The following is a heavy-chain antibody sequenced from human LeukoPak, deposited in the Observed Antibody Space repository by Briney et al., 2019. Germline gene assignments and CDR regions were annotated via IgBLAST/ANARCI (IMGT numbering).Heavy chain of an antibody. D-gene: IGHD1-1*01. V-gene: IGHV4-34*01. CDR1: GGSFSGYY. CDR3: ARLPTATSAFDY. Sequence: PSETLSLTCAVYGGSFSGYYWSWIRQPPGKGLEWIGEINHSGSTNYNPSLKSRVTISVDTSKNQFSLKLSSVTAADTAVYHCARLPTATSAFDYWGQGTLVTVSS. CDR2: INHSGST. J-gene: IGHJ4*02.